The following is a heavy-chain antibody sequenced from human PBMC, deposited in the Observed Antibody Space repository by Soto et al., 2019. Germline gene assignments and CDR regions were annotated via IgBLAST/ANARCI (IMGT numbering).Heavy chain of an antibody. CDR3: ARAPQTGYYYYYGMDV. CDR1: GYTFTGYY. CDR2: INPNSGGT. V-gene: IGHV1-2*04. J-gene: IGHJ6*02. Sequence: GASVKVSCKASGYTFTGYYMHWVRQAPGQGLEWMGWINPNSGGTNYAQKFQGWVTMTRDTSISTAYMELSRLRSDDTAVYYCARAPQTGYYYYYGMDVWGQGTTVTVSS.